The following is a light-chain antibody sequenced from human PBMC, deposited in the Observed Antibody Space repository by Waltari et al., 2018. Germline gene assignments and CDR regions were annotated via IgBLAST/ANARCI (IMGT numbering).Light chain of an antibody. CDR1: SSDVGVY. CDR3: SSYAGSNNLV. J-gene: IGLJ2*01. CDR2: EVT. Sequence: QSALTQPPSASGSPGQSDTISCTGTSSDVGVYVTWYQQHPGKAPTLMISEVTKRPSGVPDRFSGSKSGNTASLTVSGRQAEDEADYYCSSYAGSNNLVFGGGTKLAVL. V-gene: IGLV2-8*01.